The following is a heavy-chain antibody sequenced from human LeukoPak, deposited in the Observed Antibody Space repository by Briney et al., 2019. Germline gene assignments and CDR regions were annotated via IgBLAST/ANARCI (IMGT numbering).Heavy chain of an antibody. D-gene: IGHD6-13*01. CDR1: GFKFDDFA. CDR3: ARDAYSSSRNDY. J-gene: IGHJ4*02. Sequence: SGGSLRLSCAASGFKFDDFAMHWVRHSPGKGLEWVSGISWSSASIGFADSVKGRITIYRDNARNSLYLEMNSLRAEDTAVYYCARDAYSSSRNDYWGQGTLVTVSS. V-gene: IGHV3-9*01. CDR2: ISWSSASI.